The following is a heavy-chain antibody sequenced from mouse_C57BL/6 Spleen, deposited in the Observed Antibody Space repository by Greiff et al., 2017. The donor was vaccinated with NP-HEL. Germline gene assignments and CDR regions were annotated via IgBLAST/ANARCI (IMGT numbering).Heavy chain of an antibody. Sequence: VQLQQSGPGLVQPSQSLSITCTVSGFSLTSYGVHWVRQSPGKGLEWLGVIWRGGSTDYNAAFMSRLSITKDNSKSQVFFKMNSLQADDTAIYYCATSITTDPSYAMDYWGQGTSVTVSS. J-gene: IGHJ4*01. CDR1: GFSLTSYG. CDR2: IWRGGST. D-gene: IGHD1-1*01. CDR3: ATSITTDPSYAMDY. V-gene: IGHV2-5*01.